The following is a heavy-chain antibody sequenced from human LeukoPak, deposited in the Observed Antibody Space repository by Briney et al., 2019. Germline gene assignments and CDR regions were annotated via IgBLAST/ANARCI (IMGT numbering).Heavy chain of an antibody. CDR2: ISGSGGST. CDR3: AKDRITMVRGVTYGMDV. CDR1: GFTFSSYA. V-gene: IGHV3-23*01. J-gene: IGHJ6*02. D-gene: IGHD3-10*01. Sequence: PGGSMRLSCAASGFTFSSYAMSWVSQATGKGLEWVSTISGSGGSTYYTDSVKGRFTISRDNSKNTLYLQMNSLRAEDTAVYYCAKDRITMVRGVTYGMDVWGQGTTVTVSS.